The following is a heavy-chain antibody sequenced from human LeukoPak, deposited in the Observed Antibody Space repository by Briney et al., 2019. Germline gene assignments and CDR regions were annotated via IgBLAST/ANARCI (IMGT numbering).Heavy chain of an antibody. D-gene: IGHD3-3*01. Sequence: ASVKVSCKASGYTFTSYYMHWVRQAPGQGPEWMGVINPGGGSTIYAQKFQSRVTMTRDTSTSTIYVDLSSLRSEDTAVYYCARDTGFWSGYSGYGMDVWGQGTTVTVSS. CDR1: GYTFTSYY. J-gene: IGHJ6*02. CDR3: ARDTGFWSGYSGYGMDV. V-gene: IGHV1-46*01. CDR2: INPGGGST.